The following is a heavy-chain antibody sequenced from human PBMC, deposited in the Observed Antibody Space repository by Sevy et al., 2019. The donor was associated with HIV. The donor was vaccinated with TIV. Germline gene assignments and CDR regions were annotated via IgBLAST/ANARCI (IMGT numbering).Heavy chain of an antibody. CDR2: IQYDGNDK. V-gene: IGHV3-30*02. CDR1: RFIFNDYG. Sequence: GGSLRLSCAASRFIFNDYGMHWVRQAPGKGLEWVAFIQYDGNDKYYADSMRGRFTISRDNSKNMLFLQMNSLRSEDTAMYYCAKNTAAAGAGGFDYWGLGTLVTVSS. CDR3: AKNTAAAGAGGFDY. J-gene: IGHJ4*02. D-gene: IGHD6-13*01.